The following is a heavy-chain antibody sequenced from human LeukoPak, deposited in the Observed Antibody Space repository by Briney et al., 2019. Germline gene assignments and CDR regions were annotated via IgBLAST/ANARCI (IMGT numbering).Heavy chain of an antibody. CDR3: ARQGYSGHSQGAADY. D-gene: IGHD4-23*01. CDR2: ISVYNGNT. V-gene: IGHV1-18*01. Sequence: ASVRVSCKASGYTFSIYGFSWVRQAPGQGLERMGWISVYNGNTNYAQKFQGRVTMTTDTSTSTAHMELRSLRSDDTAVYYCARQGYSGHSQGAADYWGQGTLVTVSS. J-gene: IGHJ4*02. CDR1: GYTFSIYG.